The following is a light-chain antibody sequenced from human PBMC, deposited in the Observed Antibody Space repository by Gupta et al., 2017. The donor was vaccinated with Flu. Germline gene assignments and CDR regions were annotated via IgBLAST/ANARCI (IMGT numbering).Light chain of an antibody. Sequence: DIVLTQSLANPSLSPGERATLSCRASQRGSRYLAWYQQKPGQAPRLLIHDVSKRATGIPARFSGSGSGTDITLTISSLEPEDFAVYYCQQRSIFGGGTKVEIK. CDR3: QQRSI. CDR2: DVS. J-gene: IGKJ4*01. CDR1: QRGSRY. V-gene: IGKV3-11*01.